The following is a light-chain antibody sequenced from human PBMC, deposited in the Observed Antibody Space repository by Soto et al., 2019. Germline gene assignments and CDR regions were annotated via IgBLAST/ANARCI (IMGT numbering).Light chain of an antibody. V-gene: IGLV1-44*01. Sequence: QSVLTQPPSASGTPGQRVTISCSGSSSNIGRNTVSWFQQLPGTAPKLLIYSNNQRPSGVPDRFSGSKSGTSASPAISGLQSEDEADYYCAAWDDSLNGVVFGGGTKLTVL. CDR1: SSNIGRNT. CDR3: AAWDDSLNGVV. CDR2: SNN. J-gene: IGLJ2*01.